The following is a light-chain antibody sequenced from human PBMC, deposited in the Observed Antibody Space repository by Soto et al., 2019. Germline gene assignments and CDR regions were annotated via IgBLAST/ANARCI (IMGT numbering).Light chain of an antibody. Sequence: EIVLTQSPATLSLSPGARATLSCGASQSVSRYLAWYQHKPGQAPRLFIYDTSNRATGIPARFSGSGSGTDFTLTISSLETEDFAVYYCQQRSNWPHTFGQGTRLEIK. J-gene: IGKJ5*01. CDR1: QSVSRY. V-gene: IGKV3-11*01. CDR3: QQRSNWPHT. CDR2: DTS.